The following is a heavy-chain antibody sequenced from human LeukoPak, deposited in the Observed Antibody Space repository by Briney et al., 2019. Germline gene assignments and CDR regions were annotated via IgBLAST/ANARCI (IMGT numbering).Heavy chain of an antibody. CDR3: ARDLNSWLKTDS. CDR1: GFTFANYA. Sequence: GGSLRLSCTAYGFTFANYAMNWVRQAPGKGLEWVSSLSGSGDDTSYADFVKGRFTISGDNSRDTLYLQMNSLRAEDTGVYYCARDLNSWLKTDSWGQGTLVTVS. CDR2: LSGSGDDT. J-gene: IGHJ4*02. V-gene: IGHV3-23*01. D-gene: IGHD5-12*01.